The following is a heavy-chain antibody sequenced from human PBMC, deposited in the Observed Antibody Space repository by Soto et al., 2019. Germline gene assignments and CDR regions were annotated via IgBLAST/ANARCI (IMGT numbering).Heavy chain of an antibody. CDR1: GFTFSIYA. D-gene: IGHD3-10*01. CDR3: ATRSSQIDY. CDR2: ISGSGGSK. J-gene: IGHJ4*02. Sequence: GGSLRLSCVASGFTFSIYAMTWVRQAPGKGLEWVSAISGSGGSKYYADSVKGRFTISRDNSKNTLYLQMNSLRAEDTALYFCATRSSQIDYWGQGTLVTVSS. V-gene: IGHV3-23*01.